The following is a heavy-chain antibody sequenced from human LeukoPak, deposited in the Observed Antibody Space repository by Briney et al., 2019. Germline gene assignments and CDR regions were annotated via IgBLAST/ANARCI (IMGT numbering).Heavy chain of an antibody. J-gene: IGHJ4*02. CDR3: ARERGMIMVMDY. CDR1: GYTFTGYY. V-gene: IGHV1-2*02. Sequence: ASVKVSCKASGYTFTGYYMHWVRQAPGQGLEWMGWINPNSGGTNYAQKFQGRVTMTRDTSISTAYMELSRLRSDDTAVYYCARERGMIMVMDYWGQGTLVTVSS. D-gene: IGHD5-18*01. CDR2: INPNSGGT.